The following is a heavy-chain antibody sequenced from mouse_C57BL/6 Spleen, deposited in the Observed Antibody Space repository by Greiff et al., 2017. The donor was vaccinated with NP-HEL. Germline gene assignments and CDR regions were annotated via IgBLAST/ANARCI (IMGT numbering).Heavy chain of an antibody. Sequence: QVQLQQPGAELVKPGASVKMSCKASGYTFTSYWITWVKQRPGQGLEWIGDIYPGSGSTNYNEKFKSKATLTVDTSSSTAYMQLSSLTSEDSAVYYCARGGIYYDYDVGAMDYWGQGTSVTVSS. D-gene: IGHD2-4*01. J-gene: IGHJ4*01. CDR2: IYPGSGST. CDR1: GYTFTSYW. CDR3: ARGGIYYDYDVGAMDY. V-gene: IGHV1-55*01.